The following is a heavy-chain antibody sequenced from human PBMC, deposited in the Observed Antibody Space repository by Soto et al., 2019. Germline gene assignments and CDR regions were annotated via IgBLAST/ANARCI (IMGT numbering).Heavy chain of an antibody. CDR1: GFTFSSYA. V-gene: IGHV3-30-3*01. Sequence: PGGSLRLSCAASGFTFSSYAMHWVRQAPGKGLEWVAVISYDGSNKYYADSVKGRFTISRDNSKNTLYLQMNSLRAEDTAVYYYATSLGGYCSSTSCYVQDFGDYYYYYMDVWGKGTTVTAP. D-gene: IGHD2-2*03. J-gene: IGHJ6*03. CDR2: ISYDGSNK. CDR3: ATSLGGYCSSTSCYVQDFGDYYYYYMDV.